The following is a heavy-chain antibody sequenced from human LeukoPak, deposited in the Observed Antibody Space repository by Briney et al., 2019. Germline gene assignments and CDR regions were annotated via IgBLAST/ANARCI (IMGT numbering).Heavy chain of an antibody. V-gene: IGHV1-18*04. CDR3: ARVVVEAATTWFDP. J-gene: IGHJ5*02. D-gene: IGHD2-15*01. CDR2: ISAYNGDT. Sequence: ASVKVSCKASGYTFTNYGLSWVRQAPGQGLQWMGWISAYNGDTNSAQNFQGRVTMTTDTSTSTVYMELRSLRSDDTAVYCCARVVVEAATTWFDPWGQGTLVTVSS. CDR1: GYTFTNYG.